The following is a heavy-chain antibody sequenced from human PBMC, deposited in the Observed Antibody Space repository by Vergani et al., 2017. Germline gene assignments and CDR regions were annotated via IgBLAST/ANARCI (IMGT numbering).Heavy chain of an antibody. D-gene: IGHD3-22*01. Sequence: EVQLLESGGGLVQPGGSLRLSCAASGFTFSSYAMSWVRQAPGKGLEWVSAISGSGGSTYYADSVKGRFTISRDNSKNTLYLQMNSLRAEDTAVYYCAKDRAMIVPVGGYFDYWGQGTLVTVSS. V-gene: IGHV3-23*01. CDR1: GFTFSSYA. CDR2: ISGSGGST. CDR3: AKDRAMIVPVGGYFDY. J-gene: IGHJ4*02.